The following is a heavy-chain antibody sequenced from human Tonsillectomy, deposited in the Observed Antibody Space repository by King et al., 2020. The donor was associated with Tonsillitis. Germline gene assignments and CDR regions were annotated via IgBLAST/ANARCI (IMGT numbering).Heavy chain of an antibody. CDR3: AKGGSEDGNFSPFDL. CDR2: ISGYGHNT. D-gene: IGHD4-23*01. V-gene: IGHV3-23*04. J-gene: IGHJ1*01. CDR1: GFTFTTYA. Sequence: QLVESGGGLVQPGGSLRLSCTVSGFTFTTYAMSWVRQAPGKGLEWISGISGYGHNTYYADSVKGRFTISRDNSKNTLYLRVNTLSAEDTAIYYCAKGGSEDGNFSPFDLWGQGTLVTVSS.